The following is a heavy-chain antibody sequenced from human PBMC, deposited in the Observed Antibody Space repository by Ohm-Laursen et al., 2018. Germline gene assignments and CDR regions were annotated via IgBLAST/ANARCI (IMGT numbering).Heavy chain of an antibody. Sequence: GILSLTCTVSSGSISSYYWGWIRQPPGKGLEWIGYIYYSGSTNYNPSLKSRFTMSVDTSKNQFSLKLSSVTAADTAVYYCARDKYAVPYSGTPYWFDPWGQGTLVTVSS. J-gene: IGHJ5*02. CDR3: ARDKYAVPYSGTPYWFDP. CDR2: IYYSGST. CDR1: SGSISSYY. D-gene: IGHD1-26*01. V-gene: IGHV4-59*12.